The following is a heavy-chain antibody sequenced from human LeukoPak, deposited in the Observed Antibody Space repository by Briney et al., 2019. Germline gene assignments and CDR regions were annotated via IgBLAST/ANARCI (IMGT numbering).Heavy chain of an antibody. CDR3: ASSTTVAYY. J-gene: IGHJ4*02. CDR2: IYSGGST. CDR1: GFTVGSYY. D-gene: IGHD4-23*01. Sequence: PGGSLRLSCAASGFTVGSYYMNWVRQAPGKGLEWVSVIYSGGSTSSADSVKGRFTISRDNSKNTLYLQMNSLRAEDTAVYYCASSTTVAYYWGQGTLVTVSS. V-gene: IGHV3-53*01.